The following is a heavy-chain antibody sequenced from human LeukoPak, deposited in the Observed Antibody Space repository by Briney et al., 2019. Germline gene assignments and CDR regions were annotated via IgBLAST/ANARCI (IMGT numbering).Heavy chain of an antibody. D-gene: IGHD2-15*01. CDR1: GFPFNTYA. Sequence: GGSLRVSCSASGFPFNTYAIHWVRQAPGKGLEYVAGISSNGDNTDFADSAKGRFTISRDNSKSTLFLQMNSLRAEDTAVYFCTRDSALLGVAFDLWGQGTVVTVSS. V-gene: IGHV3-64D*06. CDR2: ISSNGDNT. J-gene: IGHJ3*01. CDR3: TRDSALLGVAFDL.